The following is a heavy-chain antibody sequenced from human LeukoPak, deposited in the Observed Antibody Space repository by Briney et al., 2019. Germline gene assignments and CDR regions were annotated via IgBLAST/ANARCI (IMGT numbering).Heavy chain of an antibody. D-gene: IGHD2-15*01. CDR2: IRSKADNYAT. J-gene: IGHJ3*02. Sequence: GGSLKLSCAVSGLTFSDSVMHWVRQASGKGLEWVGRIRSKADNYATAYSGSVKGRFTISRDNSKNTLYLQMNSLRAEDTAVYYCAKGYWDIVVVVAADGGAFDIWGQGTMVTVSS. CDR1: GLTFSDSV. CDR3: AKGYWDIVVVVAADGGAFDI. V-gene: IGHV3-73*01.